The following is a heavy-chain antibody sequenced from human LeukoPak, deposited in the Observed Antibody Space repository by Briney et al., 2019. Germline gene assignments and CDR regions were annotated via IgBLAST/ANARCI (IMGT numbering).Heavy chain of an antibody. Sequence: PSETLSLTCTVSGASMSHGFNYWGWIRQPPGKGLEWIGEINHSGSTNYNPSLKSRVTISVDTSKNQFSLKLSSVTAADTAVYYCARREGDEQWELRMAWFDPWGQGTLVTVSS. CDR2: INHSGST. D-gene: IGHD1-26*01. CDR1: GASMSHGFNY. J-gene: IGHJ5*02. CDR3: ARREGDEQWELRMAWFDP. V-gene: IGHV4-39*07.